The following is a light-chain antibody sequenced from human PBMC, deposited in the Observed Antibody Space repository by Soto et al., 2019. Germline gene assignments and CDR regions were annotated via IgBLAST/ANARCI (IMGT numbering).Light chain of an antibody. CDR3: QQRSNWPPT. V-gene: IGKV3-11*01. Sequence: EIVLTQSPATLSLSPGERATLSCRASQSVSSYLAWYQQKPGQAPRVLIYDASTRATGIPARFSGSGSGTDFTLTITSLEPEDFAVYYCQQRSNWPPTFGQGTKVDIK. J-gene: IGKJ1*01. CDR1: QSVSSY. CDR2: DAS.